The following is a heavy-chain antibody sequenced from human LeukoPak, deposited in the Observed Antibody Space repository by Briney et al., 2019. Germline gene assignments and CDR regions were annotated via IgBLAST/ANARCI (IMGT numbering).Heavy chain of an antibody. CDR1: GFTFSSYA. Sequence: PGGSLRLSCAASGFTFSSYAMSWVRQAPGKGLEWVSGISGSGGGTFYADSVRGRFTISRDNSKNTVYLQMNSLRAEDTAVYYCAKSAPTVTSNFDYWGQGTLVTVSS. D-gene: IGHD4-17*01. V-gene: IGHV3-23*01. J-gene: IGHJ4*02. CDR2: ISGSGGGT. CDR3: AKSAPTVTSNFDY.